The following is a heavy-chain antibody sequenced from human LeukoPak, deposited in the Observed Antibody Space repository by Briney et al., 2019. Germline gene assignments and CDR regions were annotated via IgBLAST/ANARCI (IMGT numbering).Heavy chain of an antibody. CDR1: GGSMTTYA. CDR3: ARDDPRYFDT. CDR2: FYSSGTN. V-gene: IGHV4-4*07. Sequence: SETLSLTCVVSGGSMTTYAWSWIRQSAGKGLEWIGRFYSSGTNYYNPSLKSRVSMSLDTFKKEVSLEMRSVTAADTAVYYCARDDPRYFDTLRQGILVTVSS. D-gene: IGHD1-1*01. J-gene: IGHJ5*02.